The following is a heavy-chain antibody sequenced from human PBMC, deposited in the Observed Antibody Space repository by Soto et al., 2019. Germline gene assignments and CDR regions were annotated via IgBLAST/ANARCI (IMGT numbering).Heavy chain of an antibody. V-gene: IGHV4-30-4*01. CDR3: ARERVPAGIHHTWFDP. CDR2: NYYSGST. Sequence: SQTLSRNCTLACRSSSNRDYYCSWIRQRAGKGLEWIGYNYYSGSTYYTQSLKSPVTISVDTSKNQFSLKLSSVTAADTAVYYCARERVPAGIHHTWFDPWGQGIPVTLSS. D-gene: IGHD2-2*02. CDR1: CRSSSNRDYY. J-gene: IGHJ5*02.